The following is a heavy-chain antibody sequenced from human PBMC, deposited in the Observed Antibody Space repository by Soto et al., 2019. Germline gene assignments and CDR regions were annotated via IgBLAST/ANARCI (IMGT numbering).Heavy chain of an antibody. V-gene: IGHV3-48*02. Sequence: PGGSLRLSCAASGFTFSWYGMNWVRQAPGKGLEWISYISSSGSTVYYADSVKGRFTISRDNAKNSLHLQMNSLRDEDTAVYYCARPLRSPDDPFYFDYWGQGALVTVPS. D-gene: IGHD1-1*01. CDR3: ARPLRSPDDPFYFDY. CDR2: ISSSGSTV. J-gene: IGHJ4*02. CDR1: GFTFSWYG.